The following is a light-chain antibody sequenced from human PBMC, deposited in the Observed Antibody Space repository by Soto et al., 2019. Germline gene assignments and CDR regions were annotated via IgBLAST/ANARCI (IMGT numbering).Light chain of an antibody. CDR1: QRFSSN. CDR2: GAS. CDR3: QQYNNWLIT. Sequence: EIVMTRSPATLSVSPGERATLSCRASQRFSSNLAWYQQKPGQAPRHLIYGASTRATGIPARFSGSGSGTEFTLTISSLQSEDFAVYYCQQYNNWLITFGQGTRLEIK. V-gene: IGKV3-15*01. J-gene: IGKJ5*01.